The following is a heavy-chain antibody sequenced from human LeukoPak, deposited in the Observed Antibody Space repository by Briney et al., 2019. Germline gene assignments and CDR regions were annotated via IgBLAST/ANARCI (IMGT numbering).Heavy chain of an antibody. CDR2: INPNSGGT. CDR3: ARDGSGGPFKHGPGDY. D-gene: IGHD2-15*01. V-gene: IGHV1-2*02. J-gene: IGHJ4*02. Sequence: ASVKVSCKASGYTFTGYYMHWVRQAPGQGLEWMGWINPNSGGTNYAQKFQGRVTMTRDTSISTAYVELSRLRSDDTAVYYCARDGSGGPFKHGPGDYWGQGTLVTVSS. CDR1: GYTFTGYY.